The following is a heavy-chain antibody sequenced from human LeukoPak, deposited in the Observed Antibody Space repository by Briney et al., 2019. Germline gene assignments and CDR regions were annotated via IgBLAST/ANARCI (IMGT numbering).Heavy chain of an antibody. V-gene: IGHV3-9*01. CDR2: ISWNSGSI. D-gene: IGHD5-18*01. Sequence: GRSLRLSCAASGFTFDDYAMHWVRQAPGKGLEWVSGISWNSGSIGYADSVKGRFTISRDNAKNSLYLQMNSLGAEDTALYYCAKDGYSYGKSFDYWGQGTLVTVSS. CDR1: GFTFDDYA. CDR3: AKDGYSYGKSFDY. J-gene: IGHJ4*02.